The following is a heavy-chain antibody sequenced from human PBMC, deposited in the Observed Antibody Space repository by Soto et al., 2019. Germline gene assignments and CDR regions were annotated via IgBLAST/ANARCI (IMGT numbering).Heavy chain of an antibody. CDR1: GGSISSSSYY. CDR3: ARTYGSGRTGWFDP. V-gene: IGHV4-39*01. D-gene: IGHD3-10*01. J-gene: IGHJ5*02. CDR2: IYYSGST. Sequence: PSETLSLTCTVSGGSISSSSYYWGWIRQPPGKGLEWIGSIYYSGSTYYNPSLKSRVTISVDTSKNQFSLKLSSVTAEDTAVYYCARTYGSGRTGWFDPWGQGALVTVSS.